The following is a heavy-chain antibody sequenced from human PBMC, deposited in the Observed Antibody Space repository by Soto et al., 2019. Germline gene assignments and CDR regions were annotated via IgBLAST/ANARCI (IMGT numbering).Heavy chain of an antibody. Sequence: QVHLVQSGTEVKKPGASVRISCKASGYIFNTYVLHWVRQAPGQRLEWVGWINAGNGNTKYSQKFQGSVTITRDTSATTAYMVLSNLRSEDTAMYYCAGVPAPTVLTHYFDYWGQGILVTVSS. CDR1: GYIFNTYV. D-gene: IGHD4-4*01. J-gene: IGHJ4*02. CDR2: INAGNGNT. V-gene: IGHV1-3*01. CDR3: AGVPAPTVLTHYFDY.